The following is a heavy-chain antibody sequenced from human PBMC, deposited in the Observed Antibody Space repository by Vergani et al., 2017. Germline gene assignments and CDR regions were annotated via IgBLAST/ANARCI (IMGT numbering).Heavy chain of an antibody. D-gene: IGHD3-16*02. CDR1: GFTFSSYG. V-gene: IGHV3-30*02. CDR2: IRYDGSNK. J-gene: IGHJ4*02. CDR3: AKEHYDYVWGSYRSPPGDY. Sequence: QVQLVESGGGVVQPEGSLRLSCAASGFTFSSYGMHWVRQAPGKGLEWVAFIRYDGSNKYYADSVKGRFTISRDNSKNTLYLQMNSLRAEDTAVYYCAKEHYDYVWGSYRSPPGDYWGQGTLVTVSS.